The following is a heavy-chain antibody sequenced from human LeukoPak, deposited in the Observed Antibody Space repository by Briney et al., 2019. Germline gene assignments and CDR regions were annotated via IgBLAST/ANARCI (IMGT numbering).Heavy chain of an antibody. J-gene: IGHJ4*02. CDR1: EFSVGSNY. Sequence: GGSLRLSCAASEFSVGSNYMSWVRQAPGKGLEWVSVIYSGGSIYYADSVKGRFTISRDNSKNTVYLQMNSLRAEDTAVYYCARAGRDGYPIDYWGQGTLVTVSS. V-gene: IGHV3-66*01. D-gene: IGHD5-24*01. CDR3: ARAGRDGYPIDY. CDR2: IYSGGSI.